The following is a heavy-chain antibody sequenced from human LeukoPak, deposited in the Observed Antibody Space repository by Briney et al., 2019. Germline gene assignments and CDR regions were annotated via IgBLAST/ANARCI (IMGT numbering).Heavy chain of an antibody. Sequence: GGSLRLSCAASGFTFSSYSMNWVRQAPGKGLEWVSSISSSSSYIYYADSVKGRFSISRDNAKNSLYLQMNSLRAEDTAVYYCAVLYSSGWYSFDYWGQGTLVTVSS. J-gene: IGHJ4*02. CDR3: AVLYSSGWYSFDY. CDR1: GFTFSSYS. D-gene: IGHD6-19*01. V-gene: IGHV3-21*01. CDR2: ISSSSSYI.